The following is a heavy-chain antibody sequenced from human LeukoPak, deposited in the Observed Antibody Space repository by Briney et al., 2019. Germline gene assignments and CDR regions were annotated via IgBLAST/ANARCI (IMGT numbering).Heavy chain of an antibody. CDR2: ISGGGGST. D-gene: IGHD2-15*01. Sequence: GGSLSLFCAASGFIFSSYAVSWARQDRGRGLEWVSAISGGGGSTSYAHSVKGRFTNDRDNSKNPLYLQTNSLRAEDTAVYDGAEGVLKGIVTFDIWGHKTMVTVSS. J-gene: IGHJ3*02. CDR3: AEGVLKGIVTFDI. V-gene: IGHV3-23*01. CDR1: GFIFSSYA.